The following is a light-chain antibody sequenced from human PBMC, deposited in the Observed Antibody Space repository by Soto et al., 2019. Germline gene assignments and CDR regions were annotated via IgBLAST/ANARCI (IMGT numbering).Light chain of an antibody. V-gene: IGKV3-20*01. Sequence: EIGLTQSPCTLSLSPGERATLSCRASQSVSSSFLAWYQQKPGQAPRLLIYGASSRATGIPDRFSVSRSGTDFTLTISRLEPEDGAVYYCQQYDNSPWTFGQGTKVDIK. J-gene: IGKJ1*01. CDR1: QSVSSSF. CDR3: QQYDNSPWT. CDR2: GAS.